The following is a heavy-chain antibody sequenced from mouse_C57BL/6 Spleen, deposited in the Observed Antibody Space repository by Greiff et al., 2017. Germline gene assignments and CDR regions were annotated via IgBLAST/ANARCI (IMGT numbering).Heavy chain of an antibody. Sequence: QVQLQQSGPGLVQPSQSLSITCTVSGFSLTSYGVHWVRQSPGKGLEWLGVIWSGGSTDYNAAFISRLSISKDNSKGQVFFKMNSLQADDTAIYYCDRKGDPDWYFDVWGTGTTVTVSS. J-gene: IGHJ1*03. CDR3: DRKGDPDWYFDV. CDR1: GFSLTSYG. CDR2: IWSGGST. V-gene: IGHV2-2*01. D-gene: IGHD3-3*01.